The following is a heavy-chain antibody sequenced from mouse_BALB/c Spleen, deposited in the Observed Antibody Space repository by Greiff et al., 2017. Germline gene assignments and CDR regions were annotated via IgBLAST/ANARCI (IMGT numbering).Heavy chain of an antibody. CDR1: GYAFTNYL. Sequence: QVQLKQSGAELVRPGTSVKVSCKASGYAFTNYLIEWVKQRPGQGLEWIGVINPGSGGTNYNEKFKGKATLTADKSSSTAYMQLSSLTSDDSAVYFCARSGDYGYYYAMDYWGQGTSVTVSS. CDR3: ARSGDYGYYYAMDY. D-gene: IGHD1-2*01. V-gene: IGHV1-54*01. J-gene: IGHJ4*01. CDR2: INPGSGGT.